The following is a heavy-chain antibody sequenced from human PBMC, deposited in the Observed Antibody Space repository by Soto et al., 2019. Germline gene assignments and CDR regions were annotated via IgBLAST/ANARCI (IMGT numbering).Heavy chain of an antibody. CDR1: GFTFSSYW. CDR2: VNSDGSIT. V-gene: IGHV3-74*01. D-gene: IGHD1-26*01. J-gene: IGHJ4*02. Sequence: GGSMRLSCAASGFTFSSYWMHWVRQAPGKGLVWVSRVNSDGSITNYADAVKGRFTISRDNAKNTLYLQMDGLRAEDTAVYYCARVGATTWYWGQGTLVTVSS. CDR3: ARVGATTWY.